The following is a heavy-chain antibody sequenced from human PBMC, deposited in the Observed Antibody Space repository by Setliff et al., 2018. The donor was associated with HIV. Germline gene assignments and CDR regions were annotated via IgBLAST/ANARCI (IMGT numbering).Heavy chain of an antibody. J-gene: IGHJ4*02. D-gene: IGHD5-12*01. V-gene: IGHV3-9*01. CDR3: ARGGSGYDSLPFDY. Sequence: GGSLRLSCAASGFTFEEYAMHWVRLTPGKGLEWVSGVSWSNSDFYYADSVRGRFTISRDNAHNSLYLQMNSLRAEDTAVYYCARGGSGYDSLPFDYWGQGTLVTVSS. CDR1: GFTFEEYA. CDR2: VSWSNSDF.